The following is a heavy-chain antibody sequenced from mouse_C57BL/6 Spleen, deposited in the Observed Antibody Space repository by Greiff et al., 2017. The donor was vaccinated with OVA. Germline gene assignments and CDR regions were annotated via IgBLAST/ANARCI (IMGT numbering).Heavy chain of an antibody. D-gene: IGHD3-1*01. J-gene: IGHJ4*01. Sequence: EVQLVESGGGLVKPGGSLKLSCAASGFTFSSYAMSWVRQTPEKRLEWVATISDGGSYTYYPDNVKGRFTISRDKAKNNLYLQMSHLKSEDTAMYYCARGTAVMDYWGQGTSVTVSS. CDR2: ISDGGSYT. V-gene: IGHV5-4*01. CDR3: ARGTAVMDY. CDR1: GFTFSSYA.